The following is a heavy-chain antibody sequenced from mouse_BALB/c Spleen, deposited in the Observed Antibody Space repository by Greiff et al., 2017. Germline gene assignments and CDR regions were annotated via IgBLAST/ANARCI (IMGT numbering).Heavy chain of an antibody. CDR1: GYSFTGYF. V-gene: IGHV1-20*02. J-gene: IGHJ3*01. CDR2: INPYNGDT. D-gene: IGHD2-4*01. CDR3: AREGDYDAVPWFAY. Sequence: VHVKQSGPELVKPGASVKISCKASGYSFTGYFMNWVMQSHGKSLEWIGRINPYNGDTFYNQKFKGKATLTVDKSSSTAHMELRSLASEDSAVYYCAREGDYDAVPWFAYWGQGTLVTVSA.